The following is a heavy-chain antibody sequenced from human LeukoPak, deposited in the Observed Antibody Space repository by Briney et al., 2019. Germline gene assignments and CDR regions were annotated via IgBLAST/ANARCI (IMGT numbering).Heavy chain of an antibody. CDR3: AKAETMTQRGYFDY. V-gene: IGHV3-30*18. J-gene: IGHJ4*02. CDR2: VSYNGSNK. D-gene: IGHD1-1*01. CDR1: GFIFSNYG. Sequence: PGKSLRLSCAASGFIFSNYGMHWVRQAPGKGLEWLAVVSYNGSNKYYADSVKGRFTISRDNSKNTLSLQMSSLRAEDTAVYYCAKAETMTQRGYFDYWGQGTLVTVSS.